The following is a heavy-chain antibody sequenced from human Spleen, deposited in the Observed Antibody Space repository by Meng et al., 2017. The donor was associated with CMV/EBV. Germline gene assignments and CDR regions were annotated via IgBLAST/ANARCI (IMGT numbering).Heavy chain of an antibody. Sequence: GGSLRLSCAASGFTFSSYAMSWVRQAPGKGLEWVSAISGSGGSTYYADSVKGRVTISRDNSKNTLYLQMNSLRADDTAVYYCARVKPYTSSWHYFDYWGQGTLVTVSS. CDR2: ISGSGGST. D-gene: IGHD6-13*01. CDR3: ARVKPYTSSWHYFDY. V-gene: IGHV3-23*01. J-gene: IGHJ4*02. CDR1: GFTFSSYA.